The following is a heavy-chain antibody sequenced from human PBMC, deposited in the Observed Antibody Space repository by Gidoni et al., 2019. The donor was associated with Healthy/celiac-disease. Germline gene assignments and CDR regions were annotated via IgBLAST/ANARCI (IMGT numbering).Heavy chain of an antibody. CDR1: GFTFSSYS. J-gene: IGHJ4*02. V-gene: IGHV3-21*01. D-gene: IGHD6-19*01. Sequence: EVQLVESGEGLVKPGGSLRLSCAASGFTFSSYSMNWVRQAPGKGLEWVSSISSSSSYIYYADSVKGRFTISRDNAKNSLYLQMNSLRAEDTAVYYCATYRAGIAVAGTDYWGQGTLVTVSS. CDR3: ATYRAGIAVAGTDY. CDR2: ISSSSSYI.